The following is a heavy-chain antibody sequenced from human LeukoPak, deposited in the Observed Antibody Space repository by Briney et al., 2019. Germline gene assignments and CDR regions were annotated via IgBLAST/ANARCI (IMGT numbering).Heavy chain of an antibody. J-gene: IGHJ5*01. CDR1: GNTFTSYF. Sequence: ASVKVSCKASGNTFTSYFMHWVQQAPGQGLEWMGMINPSDGSTTYAQKFQGRVAMTRDMSTSTVYMELSSLRSEDTAVYYCARQTIAVAPSYDSWGQGTLIIVSS. D-gene: IGHD6-19*01. V-gene: IGHV1-46*01. CDR3: ARQTIAVAPSYDS. CDR2: INPSDGST.